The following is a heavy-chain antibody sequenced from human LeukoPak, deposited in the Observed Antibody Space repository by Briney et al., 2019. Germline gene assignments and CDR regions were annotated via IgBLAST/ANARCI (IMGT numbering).Heavy chain of an antibody. CDR3: ARQRGYSSSWSRRTFDY. J-gene: IGHJ4*02. V-gene: IGHV4-31*03. Sequence: ASQTLSLTCTVSGGSISSGGYYWSWIRQHPGKGLEWIGYIYYSGSTYYNPSLKSRVTISVDTSKNQFSLKLSSVTAADTAVYYCARQRGYSSSWSRRTFDYWGQGTLVTVSS. D-gene: IGHD6-13*01. CDR1: GGSISSGGYY. CDR2: IYYSGST.